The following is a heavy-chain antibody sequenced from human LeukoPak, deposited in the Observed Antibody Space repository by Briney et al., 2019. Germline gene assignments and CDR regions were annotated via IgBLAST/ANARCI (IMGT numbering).Heavy chain of an antibody. CDR1: GYTFTSYG. D-gene: IGHD3-10*01. CDR2: ISAYNGNT. Sequence: ASVKVSCKASGYTFTSYGISWVRQAPGQGLEWMGWISAYNGNTNYAQKLQGRVTMTTDTSTSTAYMELGSLRSDDTAVYYCARDLFGSGKGYYYGMDVWGQGTTVTVSS. CDR3: ARDLFGSGKGYYYGMDV. V-gene: IGHV1-18*01. J-gene: IGHJ6*02.